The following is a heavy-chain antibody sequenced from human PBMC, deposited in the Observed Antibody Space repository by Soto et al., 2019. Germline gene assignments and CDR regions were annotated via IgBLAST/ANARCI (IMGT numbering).Heavy chain of an antibody. CDR3: ARDSGGLSSSWYRFYYYSGMDV. V-gene: IGHV1-18*01. J-gene: IGHJ6*02. D-gene: IGHD6-13*01. Sequence: QVQLVQSGAEVKKPGASVKVSCKASGYTFTSYGISWVRQAPGQGLEWMGWISAYNGNTNYAQKLQGRVTMTTDTSTSTADIELRGLRSDDTAVYYCARDSGGLSSSWYRFYYYSGMDVWGQGPTVTVSS. CDR2: ISAYNGNT. CDR1: GYTFTSYG.